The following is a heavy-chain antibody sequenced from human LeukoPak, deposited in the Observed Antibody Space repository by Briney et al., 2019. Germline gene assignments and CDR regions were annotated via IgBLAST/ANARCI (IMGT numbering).Heavy chain of an antibody. CDR1: GFTFSSYS. CDR3: ASDPGNSYYYGSGSYYTWNWFDP. Sequence: PGGSLRLSCAASGFTFSSYSMNWVRQAPGKGLEWVSSISSSSSYIYYADSVKGRFTISRDNAKNSLYLQMTSLSAEDTAVYYCASDPGNSYYYGSGSYYTWNWFDPWGQGTLVTVSS. J-gene: IGHJ5*02. D-gene: IGHD3-10*01. CDR2: ISSSSSYI. V-gene: IGHV3-21*01.